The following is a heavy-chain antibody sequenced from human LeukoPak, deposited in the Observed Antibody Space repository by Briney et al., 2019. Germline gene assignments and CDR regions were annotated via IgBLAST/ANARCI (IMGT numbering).Heavy chain of an antibody. J-gene: IGHJ4*02. CDR2: VYPSGST. CDR1: GGSISSYY. CDR3: ARDYSGGYPGGAVFDY. D-gene: IGHD2-15*01. Sequence: SETLSLTCTVSGGSISSYYWNWIRQPAGKGLEWIGRVYPSGSTNYNLSLKSRVTMSVDTSKNQFSLKLSSVTAADTAVYYCARDYSGGYPGGAVFDYWGQGTLVTVSS. V-gene: IGHV4-4*07.